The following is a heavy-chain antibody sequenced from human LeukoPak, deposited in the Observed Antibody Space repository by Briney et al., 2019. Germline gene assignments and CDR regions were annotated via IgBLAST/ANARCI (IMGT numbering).Heavy chain of an antibody. D-gene: IGHD6-13*01. CDR2: ISAYNGNT. J-gene: IGHJ6*02. V-gene: IGHV1-18*04. CDR3: ARVGYSSSWYRGSGDYYYGMDV. CDR1: GYTFTGYY. Sequence: ASVKVSCKASGYTFTGYYMHWVRQAPGQGPEWMGWISAYNGNTNYAQKLQGRVTMTTDTSTSTAYMELRSLRSDDTAVYYCARVGYSSSWYRGSGDYYYGMDVWGQGTTVTVSS.